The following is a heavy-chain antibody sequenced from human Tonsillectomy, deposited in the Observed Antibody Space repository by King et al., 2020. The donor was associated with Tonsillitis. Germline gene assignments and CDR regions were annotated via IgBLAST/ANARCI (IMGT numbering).Heavy chain of an antibody. CDR1: GFTFSSYS. J-gene: IGHJ4*02. CDR2: ISSRSSYI. D-gene: IGHD3-10*01. Sequence: VQLVESGGGLVKPGGSLRLSWAASGFTFSSYSMNWGRQAQGKGLEWASSISSRSSYIYYPDSVKGRCTISRDNAKNSRYLKMNSLRAEDTAVYYCAGYIRGYYFDYWGQGTLVTVSS. CDR3: AGYIRGYYFDY. V-gene: IGHV3-21*01.